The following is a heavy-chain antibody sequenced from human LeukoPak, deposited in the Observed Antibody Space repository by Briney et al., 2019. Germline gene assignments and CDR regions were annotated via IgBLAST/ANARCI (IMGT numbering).Heavy chain of an antibody. CDR2: ISGGGVST. CDR3: AKDRIALGTSTYFDY. J-gene: IGHJ4*02. Sequence: SGGSLRLSCAASGFNFSSYAMSWVRQAPGKGLEWVSTISGGGVSTYYADSVKGRFTVSRDSSKSTLYLQMNSLRAEDTAVYYCAKDRIALGTSTYFDYWGQGTLVTVSS. D-gene: IGHD6-19*01. CDR1: GFNFSSYA. V-gene: IGHV3-23*01.